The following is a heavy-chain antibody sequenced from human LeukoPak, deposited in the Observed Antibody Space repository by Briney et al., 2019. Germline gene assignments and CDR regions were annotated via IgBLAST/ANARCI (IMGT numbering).Heavy chain of an antibody. Sequence: SETLSLTCTVSGGSISSYYWSCIRQPPGKGLEWIGYIYYSGSTNYNPSLKSRVTISVDTSKNQFSLKLSSVTAADTAVYYCARHDGYDYVWESYRPFDYWGQGTLVTVSS. CDR1: GGSISSYY. J-gene: IGHJ4*02. D-gene: IGHD3-16*02. CDR3: ARHDGYDYVWESYRPFDY. CDR2: IYYSGST. V-gene: IGHV4-59*08.